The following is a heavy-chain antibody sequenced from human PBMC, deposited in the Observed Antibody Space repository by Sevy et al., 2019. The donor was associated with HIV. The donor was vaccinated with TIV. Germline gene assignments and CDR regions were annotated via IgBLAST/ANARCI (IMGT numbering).Heavy chain of an antibody. V-gene: IGHV3-21*01. D-gene: IGHD3-10*01. CDR2: ISSSSSYI. Sequence: GGSLRLSCAASGFTFSSYSMNWVRQAPGKGLEWVSSISSSSSYIYYADSVKGRLTISRDNAKNSLYLQMNSLRAEDTAVYYCASTMVRGVYDAFDIWGQGTMVTVSS. CDR1: GFTFSSYS. J-gene: IGHJ3*02. CDR3: ASTMVRGVYDAFDI.